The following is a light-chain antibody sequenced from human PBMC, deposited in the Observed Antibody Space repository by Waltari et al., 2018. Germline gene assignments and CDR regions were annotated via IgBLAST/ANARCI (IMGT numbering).Light chain of an antibody. CDR1: QSLLPSDGKTH. V-gene: IGKV2D-29*01. CDR2: EVS. Sequence: DVVMTQTPLALSVTPGQPASISCKSSQSLLPSDGKTHLYWYLQKPGQPPQVRIYEVSNRCDGVPDRFSGSGSGTDFTLKISRVEAEDVGLYYCMQSIQFPLTFGGGTKVEIK. J-gene: IGKJ4*01. CDR3: MQSIQFPLT.